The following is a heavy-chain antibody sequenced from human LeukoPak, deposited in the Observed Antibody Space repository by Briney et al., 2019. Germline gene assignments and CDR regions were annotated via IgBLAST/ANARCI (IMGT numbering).Heavy chain of an antibody. D-gene: IGHD3-3*01. Sequence: PGGSLRLSCAASGFTFSSYAMSWVRQAPGKGLEWVSAISGSGGSTYYADSVKGRFTISRDNSKNTLYLQMNSLRAEDTAVYYCAREIVWSGYYPYYYYGMDVWGQGTTVTVSS. CDR3: AREIVWSGYYPYYYYGMDV. CDR2: ISGSGGST. V-gene: IGHV3-23*01. J-gene: IGHJ6*02. CDR1: GFTFSSYA.